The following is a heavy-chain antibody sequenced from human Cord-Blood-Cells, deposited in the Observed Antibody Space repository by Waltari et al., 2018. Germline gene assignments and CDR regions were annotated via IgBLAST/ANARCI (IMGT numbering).Heavy chain of an antibody. CDR2: INHSGST. J-gene: IGHJ1*01. CDR3: ARGWGIGSSWYWGAEYFQH. D-gene: IGHD6-13*01. CDR1: GGSFSGYY. V-gene: IGHV4-34*01. Sequence: QVQLQQWGAGLLKPSETLSLTCAVYGGSFSGYYWSWIRQPPGTGLEWIWEINHSGSTNDNPSLKSRVTISVDTSKNQFSLKLSSVTAADTAVYYCARGWGIGSSWYWGAEYFQHWGQGTLVTVSS.